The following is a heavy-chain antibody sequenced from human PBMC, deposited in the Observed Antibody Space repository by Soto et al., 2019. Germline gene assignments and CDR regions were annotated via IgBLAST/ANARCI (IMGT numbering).Heavy chain of an antibody. J-gene: IGHJ5*02. V-gene: IGHV1-18*01. CDR3: ARGTLLETTSFWFDP. CDR2: ISEYNGKT. D-gene: IGHD1-1*01. Sequence: QVQLVQSAAEVKKPGASVIVSCKASGYNFFSYGINWVRQAPGQGLEWMGWISEYNGKTNYAQKFQGSVTMTTDTSTSTAYMELRSLRSDDTAVYYCARGTLLETTSFWFDPWGQGTLVTVSS. CDR1: GYNFFSYG.